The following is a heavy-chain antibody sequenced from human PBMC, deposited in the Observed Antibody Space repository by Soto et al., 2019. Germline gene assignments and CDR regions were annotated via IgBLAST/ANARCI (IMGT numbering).Heavy chain of an antibody. Sequence: GASVKVSCKASGVTFNRQDMRWVRQAPGQGLEWLGGIIPMFGTPHYAEKFQDRVTITADESTGTAYLELSSLTPADTAAYSCATSERRDGYSFGYWERGTRITVAS. CDR1: GVTFNRQD. D-gene: IGHD5-18*01. J-gene: IGHJ4*02. V-gene: IGHV1-69*13. CDR2: IIPMFGTP. CDR3: ATSERRDGYSFGY.